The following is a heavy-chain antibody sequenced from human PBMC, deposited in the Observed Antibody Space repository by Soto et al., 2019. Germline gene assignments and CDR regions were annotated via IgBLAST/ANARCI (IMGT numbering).Heavy chain of an antibody. J-gene: IGHJ3*01. CDR2: VHSDGTTT. CDR1: GFTFDYYW. V-gene: IGHV3-74*01. Sequence: HPGGSLRLSCAASGFTFDYYWMHWVRQAPEKGLVWVSRVHSDGTTTTYAESVKGRFTISRDNARNTVSLQMSSLRAEDTAIYYCARGDRGVFDLWGHGTVVTVSS. CDR3: ARGDRGVFDL. D-gene: IGHD3-10*01.